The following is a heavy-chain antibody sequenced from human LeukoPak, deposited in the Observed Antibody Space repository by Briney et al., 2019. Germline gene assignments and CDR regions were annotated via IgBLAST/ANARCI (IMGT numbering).Heavy chain of an antibody. J-gene: IGHJ4*02. CDR1: GFTFSSYA. CDR3: AKVGGIITMIVVVNYFDY. V-gene: IGHV3-23*01. Sequence: GGSLRLSCAASGFTFSSYAMSWVRQAPGKGLEWVSVISGSGGSTYYADSVKGRLNISRDNSKNTLYLQMNSLRAEDTAVYYCAKVGGIITMIVVVNYFDYWGQGTLVTVSS. D-gene: IGHD3-22*01. CDR2: ISGSGGST.